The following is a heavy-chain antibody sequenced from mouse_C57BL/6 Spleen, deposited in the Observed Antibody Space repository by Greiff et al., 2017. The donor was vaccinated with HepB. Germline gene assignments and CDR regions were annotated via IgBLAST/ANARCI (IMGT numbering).Heavy chain of an antibody. CDR3: ARASSYWYFDV. D-gene: IGHD1-1*01. CDR1: GFTFSSYA. V-gene: IGHV5-4*03. CDR2: ISDGGSYT. Sequence: EVKLVESGGGLVKPGGSLKLSCAASGFTFSSYAMSWVRQTPEKRLEWVATISDGGSYTYYPDNVKGRFTISRDNAKNNLYLQMSHLKSEDTAMYYCARASSYWYFDVWGTGTTVTVSS. J-gene: IGHJ1*03.